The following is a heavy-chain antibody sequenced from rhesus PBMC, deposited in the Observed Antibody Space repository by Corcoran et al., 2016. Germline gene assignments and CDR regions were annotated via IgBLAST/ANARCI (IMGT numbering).Heavy chain of an antibody. CDR2: IYGRDGPT. V-gene: IGHV4S19*01. Sequence: QVQLQESGPGLVKPSETLSLTCAVSGGSISSSNWWSWIRQPPGKGLEWIGYIYGRDGPTYYNPSRNSRVTISTDTAKNQFSLKLSSVTAADTAVYYCARDDLNIWTGYYTVAFDFWGQGLRVTVSS. J-gene: IGHJ3*01. D-gene: IGHD3-3*01. CDR1: GGSISSSNW. CDR3: ARDDLNIWTGYYTVAFDF.